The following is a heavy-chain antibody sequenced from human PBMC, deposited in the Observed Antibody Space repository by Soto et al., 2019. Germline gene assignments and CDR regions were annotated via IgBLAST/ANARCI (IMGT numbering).Heavy chain of an antibody. J-gene: IGHJ6*02. CDR1: GYTFTSYG. Sequence: ASVKVSCKASGYTFTSYGISWVRQTPGQGLEWMGWISAYNGNTNYAQKLQGRVTMTTDTSTSTAYMELRSLRSDDTAVYYCARLAHRTPLYCSSSPYYYYGMDVWGQGTTVTVSS. CDR3: ARLAHRTPLYCSSSPYYYYGMDV. CDR2: ISAYNGNT. D-gene: IGHD6-6*01. V-gene: IGHV1-18*01.